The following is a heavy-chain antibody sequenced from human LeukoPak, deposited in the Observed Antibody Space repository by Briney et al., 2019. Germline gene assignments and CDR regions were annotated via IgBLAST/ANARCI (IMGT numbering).Heavy chain of an antibody. Sequence: GGSLRLSCAASGFTLSNAWMNWVRQAPGKGLEWVSSISSSSSYIYYADSVKGRFTISRDNAKNSLCLQMNSLRAEDTAVYYCARVRRGRSAPLDRFDPWGQGTLVTVSS. V-gene: IGHV3-21*01. CDR2: ISSSSSYI. CDR1: GFTLSNAW. CDR3: ARVRRGRSAPLDRFDP. D-gene: IGHD3-10*01. J-gene: IGHJ5*02.